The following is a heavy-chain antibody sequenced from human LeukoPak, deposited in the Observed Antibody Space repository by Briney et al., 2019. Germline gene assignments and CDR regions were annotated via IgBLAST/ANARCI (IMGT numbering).Heavy chain of an antibody. CDR1: GGSIRSYY. J-gene: IGHJ6*01. CDR2: IYTNGNL. V-gene: IGHV4-4*07. D-gene: IGHD2-21*01. Sequence: SETLSLTCSVSGGSIRSYYWSWIRQPAGKGLEWIGLIYTNGNLNYNPSLKSRVTMSVDTSKNQFSLKLSSVTAADTAVYYCATTDKNRYYINVWGPGTTVIVSS. CDR3: ATTDKNRYYINV.